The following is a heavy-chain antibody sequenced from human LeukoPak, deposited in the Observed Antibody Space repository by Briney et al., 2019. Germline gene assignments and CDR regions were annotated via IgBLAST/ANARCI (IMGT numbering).Heavy chain of an antibody. D-gene: IGHD3-3*01. CDR3: ARSRSGYYTFDY. Sequence: SETLSLTCAVYGGSFSGYYWSWIRQPPGKGLEWIGEINHSGSTNYNPSLKSRVTISVDTSKNQFSLKLSSVTAADTAVYYCARSRSGYYTFDYWGQGNLVTVSS. V-gene: IGHV4-34*01. J-gene: IGHJ4*02. CDR2: INHSGST. CDR1: GGSFSGYY.